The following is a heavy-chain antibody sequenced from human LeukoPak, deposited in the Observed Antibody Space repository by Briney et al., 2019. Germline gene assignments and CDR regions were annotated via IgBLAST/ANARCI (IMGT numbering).Heavy chain of an antibody. Sequence: PSETLSLTCTVSGASLSSGNYYWSWIRQPAGMGLEWIGRIYYSGNTYYNASLKSQVSISIDTSKNQFSLRLTSVTAADTAVYYCARQTGSGLFILPGGQGTLVTASS. CDR1: GASLSSGNYY. V-gene: IGHV4-39*01. J-gene: IGHJ4*02. CDR2: IYYSGNT. D-gene: IGHD3/OR15-3a*01. CDR3: ARQTGSGLFILP.